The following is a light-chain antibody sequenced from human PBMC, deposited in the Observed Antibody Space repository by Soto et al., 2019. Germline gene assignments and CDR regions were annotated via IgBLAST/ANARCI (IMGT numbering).Light chain of an antibody. Sequence: DIVMTQSPATLSVSPGERATVSCRASHSISSNVAWYQQKPGQAPRLSIHGASTRATGIPARFSGSGSGTEFTLTVSSLQSEDFAVYYCQQYNSWPRTFGQGTKVEIK. CDR3: QQYNSWPRT. CDR2: GAS. V-gene: IGKV3-15*01. J-gene: IGKJ1*01. CDR1: HSISSN.